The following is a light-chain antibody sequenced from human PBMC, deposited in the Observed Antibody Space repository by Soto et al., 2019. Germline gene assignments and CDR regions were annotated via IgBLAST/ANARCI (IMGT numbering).Light chain of an antibody. V-gene: IGLV1-51*01. Sequence: QSVLTQPPSVSAAPGQTVTISCSGSSSNIGKNYVSWYQQLPGTAPKLLIYDNNKRPSGIPDRFSGSKSGTSATLGITGLQTGDEADYHCGTWDSSLGAGVFGGGTKLTVL. J-gene: IGLJ3*02. CDR1: SSNIGKNY. CDR3: GTWDSSLGAGV. CDR2: DNN.